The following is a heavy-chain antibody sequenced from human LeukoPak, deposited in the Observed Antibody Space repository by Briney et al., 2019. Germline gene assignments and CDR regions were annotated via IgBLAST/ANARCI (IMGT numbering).Heavy chain of an antibody. J-gene: IGHJ4*02. CDR3: AKVDYYGSGSYGY. CDR2: ISGSGGST. V-gene: IGHV3-23*01. D-gene: IGHD3-10*01. CDR1: GFTFSSYA. Sequence: PGGSLRLSCAASGFTFSSYAMSWVRQAPGKGLEWVSAISGSGGSTYYADFVKGRFTISRDNSKNTLYLQMNSLRAEDTAVYYCAKVDYYGSGSYGYWGQGTLVTVSS.